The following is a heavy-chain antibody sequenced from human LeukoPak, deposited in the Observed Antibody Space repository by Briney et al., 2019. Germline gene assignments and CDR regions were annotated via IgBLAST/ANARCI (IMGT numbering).Heavy chain of an antibody. V-gene: IGHV1-24*01. CDR2: FDPEDGET. CDR1: GYTLTELS. CDR3: ATVARPDRGYYYYYMDV. Sequence: GASVKVPCKDSGYTLTELSMHWVRQAPGKGLEWMGGFDPEDGETIYAQKFQGRVTMTEDTSTDTAYMELSSLRSEDTAVYYCATVARPDRGYYYYYMDVWGKGTTVTVSS. D-gene: IGHD6-6*01. J-gene: IGHJ6*03.